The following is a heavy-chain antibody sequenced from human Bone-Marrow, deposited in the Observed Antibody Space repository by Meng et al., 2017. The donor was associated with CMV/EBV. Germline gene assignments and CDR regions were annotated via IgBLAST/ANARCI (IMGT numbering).Heavy chain of an antibody. CDR2: IIPILGIA. J-gene: IGHJ4*02. CDR1: GGTFSSYA. V-gene: IGHV1-69*10. D-gene: IGHD2-2*01. CDR3: ATAVVVPAAIDYFDY. Sequence: SVKVSCKASGGTFSSYAISWVRQAPGQGLEWMGGIIPILGIANYAQKFQGRVTITADKSTGTAYMELSSLRSEDTAVYYCATAVVVPAAIDYFDYWGQGTLVTVSS.